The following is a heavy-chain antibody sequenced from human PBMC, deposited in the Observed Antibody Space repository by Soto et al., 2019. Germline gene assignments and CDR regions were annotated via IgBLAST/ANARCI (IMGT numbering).Heavy chain of an antibody. J-gene: IGHJ5*02. CDR1: GFTFTSSA. CDR2: IVVGSGNT. CDR3: AADGDYGRNWFDP. V-gene: IGHV1-58*01. Sequence: SVKVSCKASGFTFTSSAVQWVRQARGQRLEWIGWIVVGSGNTNYAQKFQERVTTTRDMSTSTAYMELSSLRSEDTAVYYCAADGDYGRNWFDPWGQGTLVTVSS. D-gene: IGHD4-17*01.